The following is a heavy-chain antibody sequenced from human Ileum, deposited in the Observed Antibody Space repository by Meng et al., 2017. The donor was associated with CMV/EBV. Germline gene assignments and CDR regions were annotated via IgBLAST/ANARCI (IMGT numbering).Heavy chain of an antibody. D-gene: IGHD5-24*01. Sequence: ASVKVSCKASGYTFSDYDIQWVRQAPGQGLEWIGWISPNSGGTTYAPRFEGRVTLTRDTSINTVYMELSSLRSDDTAVYYCARAPRTISYYYYGMDVWGQGTTVTVSS. CDR2: ISPNSGGT. V-gene: IGHV1-2*02. CDR1: GYTFSDYD. CDR3: ARAPRTISYYYYGMDV. J-gene: IGHJ6*02.